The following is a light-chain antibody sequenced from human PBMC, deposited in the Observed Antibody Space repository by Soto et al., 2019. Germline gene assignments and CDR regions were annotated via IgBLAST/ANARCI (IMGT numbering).Light chain of an antibody. CDR2: GAS. Sequence: EIGFTQSPSTVSLSPEERATLSCRASQSVSSYLAWYQQKPGQAPRLLIYGASTRATDIPARFSGSGSGTEFTLTISSLQSEDFAVYYCQQYNIWPPTFGQGTRLEIK. CDR3: QQYNIWPPT. J-gene: IGKJ5*01. CDR1: QSVSSY. V-gene: IGKV3-15*01.